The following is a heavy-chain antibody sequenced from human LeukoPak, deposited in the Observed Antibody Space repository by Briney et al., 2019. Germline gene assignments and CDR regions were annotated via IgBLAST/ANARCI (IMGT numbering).Heavy chain of an antibody. CDR1: GGTFSSYA. J-gene: IGHJ4*02. D-gene: IGHD1-26*01. CDR2: IIPIFGTA. V-gene: IGHV1-69*13. Sequence: ASVKVSCKASGGTFSSYAISWVRQAPGQGLEWMGRIIPIFGTANYAQKFQGRVTITADESTSTAYMELSSLRSEDTAVYYCARELGGGGSYYERLAYFDYWGQGTLVTVSS. CDR3: ARELGGGGSYYERLAYFDY.